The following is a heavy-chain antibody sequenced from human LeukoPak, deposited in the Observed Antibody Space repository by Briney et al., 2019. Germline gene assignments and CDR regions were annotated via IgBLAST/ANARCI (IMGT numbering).Heavy chain of an antibody. Sequence: GGSLRLSCAASGFTFSSYGMHWVRQASGKGLEWVAFIRYDGSNKYYADSVKGRFTISRDNSKNTLYLQMNSLRAEDTAVYYCAKLWFGELLYSHWGQGTLVTVSS. V-gene: IGHV3-30*02. D-gene: IGHD3-10*01. CDR2: IRYDGSNK. CDR3: AKLWFGELLYSH. J-gene: IGHJ4*02. CDR1: GFTFSSYG.